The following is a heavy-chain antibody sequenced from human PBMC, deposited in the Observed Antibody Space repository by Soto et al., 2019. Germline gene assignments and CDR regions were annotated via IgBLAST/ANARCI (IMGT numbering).Heavy chain of an antibody. J-gene: IGHJ6*02. CDR2: TSYDGSNT. V-gene: IGHV3-30*18. Sequence: QGQLVESGGGVVQPGTSLRLSCAASGFIFSRHGMHWVRQAPGKGLEWVAFTSYDGSNTYYADSVKGRFTISRDNPKNTLFLQMNSLRPNDTALYFCAKDRGSYDIWSGTQRDDAMDVWGQGATVTVSS. D-gene: IGHD3-3*01. CDR1: GFIFSRHG. CDR3: AKDRGSYDIWSGTQRDDAMDV.